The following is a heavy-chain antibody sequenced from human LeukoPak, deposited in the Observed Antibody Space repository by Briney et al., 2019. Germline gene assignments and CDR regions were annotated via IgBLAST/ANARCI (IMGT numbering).Heavy chain of an antibody. Sequence: SVKVSCKASGGTFSSYAISWVRQAPGQGLEWMGGIIPIFGTANYAQKFQGRVTITTDESTSTAYMELSSLRSEDTAVYYCARGEGGRGGYFDYWGQGTLVTVSS. CDR1: GGTFSSYA. V-gene: IGHV1-69*05. CDR2: IIPIFGTA. D-gene: IGHD2-15*01. CDR3: ARGEGGRGGYFDY. J-gene: IGHJ4*02.